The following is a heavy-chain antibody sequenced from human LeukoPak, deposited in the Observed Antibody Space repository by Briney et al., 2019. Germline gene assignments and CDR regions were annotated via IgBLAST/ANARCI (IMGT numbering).Heavy chain of an antibody. Sequence: GGSLRLSCAASGFTFSNYAMSWVRQAAGKGLEWVSAISAGGGDTYSADSVKGRFTVSRDNSKNTLYLQMNSLRAEDTAVYYCAKVGRVMATMSAFDIWGQGTMVTVSS. J-gene: IGHJ3*02. V-gene: IGHV3-23*01. D-gene: IGHD5-24*01. CDR1: GFTFSNYA. CDR2: ISAGGGDT. CDR3: AKVGRVMATMSAFDI.